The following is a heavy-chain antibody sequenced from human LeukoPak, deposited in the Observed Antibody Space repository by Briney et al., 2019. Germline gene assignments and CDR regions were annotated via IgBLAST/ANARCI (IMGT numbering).Heavy chain of an antibody. CDR3: ARAGQIEYFDTGGLVEYWGAFDA. D-gene: IGHD2-8*02. Sequence: SETLSLTCTVSGGSISITNYYWGWIRQPPGKGLEWVGNIYFDGSTYYNPSLKSRLSISIDTSKIQFSLRLTSVTAADTAVYYCARAGQIEYFDTGGLVEYWGAFDAWGQGTMVTVSP. CDR1: GGSISITNYY. J-gene: IGHJ3*01. V-gene: IGHV4-39*07. CDR2: IYFDGST.